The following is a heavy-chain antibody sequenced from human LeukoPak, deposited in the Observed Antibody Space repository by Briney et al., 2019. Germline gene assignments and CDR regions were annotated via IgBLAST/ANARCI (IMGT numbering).Heavy chain of an antibody. V-gene: IGHV1-18*01. Sequence: ASVKVSCKASGYTSTSYGISWVRQAPGQGLEWMGWISAYNGNTYYAQKLQGRVAMTIDTSTKTVSMELRILRSDDTAVYYCARDHEGSPFWRDAFDIWGQGTMVTVSS. D-gene: IGHD3-3*01. CDR2: ISAYNGNT. CDR3: ARDHEGSPFWRDAFDI. CDR1: GYTSTSYG. J-gene: IGHJ3*02.